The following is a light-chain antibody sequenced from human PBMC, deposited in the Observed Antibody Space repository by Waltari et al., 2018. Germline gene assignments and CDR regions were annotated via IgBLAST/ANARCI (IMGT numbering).Light chain of an antibody. CDR3: QQYNNWPPQDA. Sequence: EIVMTQSPATLSVSPGERATLSCRASQSVSSNLAWYQQQPGQAPRLLIYGATTRATGIPARFSGSGSGTEFTLTISSLQSEEFAIYYCQQYNNWPPQDAFGQGTKLEIK. J-gene: IGKJ2*01. V-gene: IGKV3-15*01. CDR2: GAT. CDR1: QSVSSN.